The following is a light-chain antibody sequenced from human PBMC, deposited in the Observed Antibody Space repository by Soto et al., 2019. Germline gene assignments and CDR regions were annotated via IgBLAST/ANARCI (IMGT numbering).Light chain of an antibody. CDR2: SAS. CDR3: QQSSSTPIT. CDR1: QSVYRY. V-gene: IGKV1-39*01. J-gene: IGKJ5*01. Sequence: DIQITQSPSSRSASAGDRVTITFLASQSVYRYLNWYQQKPGKAPKLLIYSASSLQSGVPSRFGGSGSGADFSLTITSLQPEDFATYFCQQSSSTPITFGQGTRLEIK.